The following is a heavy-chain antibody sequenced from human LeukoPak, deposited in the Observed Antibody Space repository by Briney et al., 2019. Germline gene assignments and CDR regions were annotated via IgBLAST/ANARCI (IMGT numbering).Heavy chain of an antibody. CDR1: GGSFSGYY. J-gene: IGHJ5*02. V-gene: IGHV4-34*01. D-gene: IGHD3-10*01. Sequence: SETLSLTCAVYGGSFSGYYWSWIRQPPGKGLEWIGEINHSGSTNYNPSLKGRVTISVDTSKNQFSLKLSSVTAADTAVYYCARHYYGSGSYGFDPWGQGTLVTVSS. CDR3: ARHYYGSGSYGFDP. CDR2: INHSGST.